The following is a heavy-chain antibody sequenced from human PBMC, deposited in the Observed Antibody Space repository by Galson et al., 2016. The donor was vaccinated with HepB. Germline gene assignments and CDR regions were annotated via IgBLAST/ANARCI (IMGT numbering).Heavy chain of an antibody. CDR1: GFTFSSHW. Sequence: SLRLSCAASGFTFSSHWMSWVRQAPGKGLEWVANIKQDGSERYYVDSVKGRFTISRDNAKNSLYLQMNSLRVEDTAVYYCAHAPNLYDFDNWGQGTLVTASS. J-gene: IGHJ4*02. CDR3: AHAPNLYDFDN. V-gene: IGHV3-7*03. CDR2: IKQDGSER. D-gene: IGHD2-2*02.